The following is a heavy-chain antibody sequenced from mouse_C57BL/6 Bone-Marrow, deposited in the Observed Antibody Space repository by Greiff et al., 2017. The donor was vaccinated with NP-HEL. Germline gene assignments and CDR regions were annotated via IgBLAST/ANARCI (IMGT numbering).Heavy chain of an antibody. Sequence: VQLKESGAELVRPGASVKLSCTASGFNIKDDYMHWVKQRPEQGLQWIGWIDPENGDTEYASKFQGKATITADTSSNTAYLQLSSLTSEDTAVYYCTTLITTVPARAYWGQGTLVTVSA. CDR1: GFNIKDDY. V-gene: IGHV14-4*01. J-gene: IGHJ3*01. D-gene: IGHD1-1*01. CDR2: IDPENGDT. CDR3: TTLITTVPARAY.